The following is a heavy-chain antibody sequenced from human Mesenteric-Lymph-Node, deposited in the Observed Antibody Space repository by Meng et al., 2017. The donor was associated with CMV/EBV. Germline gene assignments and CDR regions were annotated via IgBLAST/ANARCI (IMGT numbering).Heavy chain of an antibody. Sequence: ASVKVSCKASGGTFSSYAISWVRQAPGQGLEWMGIINPSGGSTSYAQKFQGRVTMTRDTSTSTVDMELSSLRSEDTAVYYCARGGILRFLATGMDVWGQGTTVTVSS. CDR3: ARGGILRFLATGMDV. CDR1: GGTFSSYA. CDR2: INPSGGST. J-gene: IGHJ6*02. V-gene: IGHV1-46*01. D-gene: IGHD3-3*01.